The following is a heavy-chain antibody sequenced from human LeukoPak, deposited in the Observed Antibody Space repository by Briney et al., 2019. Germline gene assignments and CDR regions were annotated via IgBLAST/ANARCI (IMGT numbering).Heavy chain of an antibody. V-gene: IGHV4-4*07. CDR1: GGSISSYY. Sequence: SETLSLTCTVSGGSISSYYWSWIRQPAGKGLEWIGRIYTSGSTNYNPSLKSRVTMSVETSKNQFPMKLSSVTAADTAVYYCARGLLTYYYYMDVWGKGTTVTVSS. J-gene: IGHJ6*03. D-gene: IGHD3-22*01. CDR3: ARGLLTYYYYMDV. CDR2: IYTSGST.